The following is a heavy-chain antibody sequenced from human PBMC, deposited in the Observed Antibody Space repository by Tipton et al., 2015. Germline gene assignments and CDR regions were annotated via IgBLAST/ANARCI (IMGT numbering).Heavy chain of an antibody. CDR1: GYTFTNYW. CDR3: ARPRMSGLNYAFDF. CDR2: IYAGDSDT. Sequence: VQLVQSGAEVKKPGESLKISCKASGYTFTNYWIGWVRQMPGKGLEWMGIIYAGDSDTRYSPSFQGQVTISADKPISTAYLQWSSLRASDTAMYFCARPRMSGLNYAFDFWGQGTMVTVSS. D-gene: IGHD5/OR15-5a*01. V-gene: IGHV5-51*01. J-gene: IGHJ3*01.